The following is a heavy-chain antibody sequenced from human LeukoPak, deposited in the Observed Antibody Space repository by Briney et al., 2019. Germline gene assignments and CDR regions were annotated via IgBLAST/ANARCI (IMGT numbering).Heavy chain of an antibody. D-gene: IGHD2-2*01. CDR2: IYTSGST. Sequence: SETLSLTCAVSGYSIGSGYYWGWIRQPAGKGLEWIGRIYTSGSTNYNPSLKSRVTISVDTSKNQFSLKLSSVTAADTAVYYCARGVVVPAKERNWYFDLWGRGTLVTVSS. J-gene: IGHJ2*01. CDR3: ARGVVVPAKERNWYFDL. CDR1: GYSIGSGYY. V-gene: IGHV4-61*02.